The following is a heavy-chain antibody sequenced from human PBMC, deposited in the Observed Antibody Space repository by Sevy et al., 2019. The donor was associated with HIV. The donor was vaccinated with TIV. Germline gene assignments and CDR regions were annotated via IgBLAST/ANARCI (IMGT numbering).Heavy chain of an antibody. CDR3: ARRGCSSTRCYQVGDWFDS. CDR1: GFIFSSYW. CDR2: INQDGSEK. J-gene: IGHJ5*01. Sequence: GGSLRLSCAASGFIFSSYWMCWVRQAPGKGLEWVANINQDGSEKHYADSVKGRFSISRDNAKNSLYVQMKSLRADDTAVYYCARRGCSSTRCYQVGDWFDSWGQGALVTVSS. D-gene: IGHD2-2*01. V-gene: IGHV3-7*01.